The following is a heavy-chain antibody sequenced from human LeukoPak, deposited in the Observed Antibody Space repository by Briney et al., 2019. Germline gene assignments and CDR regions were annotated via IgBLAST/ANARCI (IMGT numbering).Heavy chain of an antibody. Sequence: SETLSLTCSVSGGSITTSSYYWGWIRQTPGKGLEWIGNIFDSGDTNYNPSLQSRVTISVDTSKKQFSLKLRSVTAADTAVYYCTRRLSNGATLNYFDYWGQGTLVTVSS. J-gene: IGHJ4*02. CDR1: GGSITTSSYY. CDR3: TRRLSNGATLNYFDY. V-gene: IGHV4-61*05. CDR2: IFDSGDT. D-gene: IGHD4/OR15-4a*01.